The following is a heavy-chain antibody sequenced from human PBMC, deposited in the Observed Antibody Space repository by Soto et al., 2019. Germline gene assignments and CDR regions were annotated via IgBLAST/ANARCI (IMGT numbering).Heavy chain of an antibody. J-gene: IGHJ5*02. Sequence: QVQLQESGPGLVKPSETLSLTCTVSGGSISTYYWSWIRQPPGKGLEWIGYIYYTGSTNYNPSLNRRVTVSVATSQSQFTLKLSPGTAADTALYYCARASCCSGDSCAFDPWGQGTLVTVSS. D-gene: IGHD2-15*01. CDR2: IYYTGST. V-gene: IGHV4-59*01. CDR3: ARASCCSGDSCAFDP. CDR1: GGSISTYY.